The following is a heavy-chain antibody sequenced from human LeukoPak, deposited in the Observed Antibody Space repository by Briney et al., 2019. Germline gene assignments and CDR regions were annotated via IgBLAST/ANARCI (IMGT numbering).Heavy chain of an antibody. CDR2: VSPSGGST. CDR1: GFTFSTYY. J-gene: IGHJ5*02. D-gene: IGHD2-2*01. Sequence: ASVKVSCKASGFTFSTYYMHWVRQAPGQGVEWMGIVSPSGGSTRYAQKFQGRLTMTRDTSTSTVHMELSSLRSDDTAMYYCARDRSCSSTSCYGDWFDPWGQGTQVIVSS. CDR3: ARDRSCSSTSCYGDWFDP. V-gene: IGHV1-46*01.